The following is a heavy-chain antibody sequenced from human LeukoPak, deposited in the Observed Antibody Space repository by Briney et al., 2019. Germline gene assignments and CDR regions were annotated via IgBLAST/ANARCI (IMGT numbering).Heavy chain of an antibody. V-gene: IGHV3-30*02. CDR2: IRYDGSNK. Sequence: GGSLRLSCVASGFTFKTYGMHWLRQAPGKGLQWVAFIRYDGSNKYYADSVKGRFNISRDNSKNTLYLQMNSLRNDDTAVYYCAKPINTESVIIPAANNWFDSWGQGTLVSVSS. CDR3: AKPINTESVIIPAANNWFDS. D-gene: IGHD2-2*01. CDR1: GFTFKTYG. J-gene: IGHJ5*01.